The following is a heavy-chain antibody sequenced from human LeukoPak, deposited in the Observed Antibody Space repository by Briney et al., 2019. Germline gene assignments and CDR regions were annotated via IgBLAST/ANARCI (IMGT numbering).Heavy chain of an antibody. CDR1: GYTLTELS. V-gene: IGHV1-24*01. CDR3: ATFPAPVLRFLEWLPPAFDY. J-gene: IGHJ4*02. Sequence: GASVKVSCKVSGYTLTELSMHWVRQAPGKGLEWMGGFDPEDGETIYARKFQGRVTMTEDISTDTAYMELSSLRSEDTAVYYCATFPAPVLRFLEWLPPAFDYWGQGTLVTVSS. D-gene: IGHD3-3*01. CDR2: FDPEDGET.